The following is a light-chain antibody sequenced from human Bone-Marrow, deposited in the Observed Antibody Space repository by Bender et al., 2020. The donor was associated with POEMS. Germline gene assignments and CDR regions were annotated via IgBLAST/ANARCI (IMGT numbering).Light chain of an antibody. J-gene: IGLJ2*01. Sequence: QSALTQPPSASGSPGQSVTISCTGTSNDVGGYKYVSWYQQHPGKAPKLMISGVNKRPSGVSHRFSASKSGNSASLTISGLLAEDEADYYCSSYAGSNTLVFGGGTKLTVL. CDR3: SSYAGSNTLV. CDR1: SNDVGGYKY. CDR2: GVN. V-gene: IGLV2-8*01.